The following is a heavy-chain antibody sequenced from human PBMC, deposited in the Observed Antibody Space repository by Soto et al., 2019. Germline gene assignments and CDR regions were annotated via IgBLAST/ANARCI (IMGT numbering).Heavy chain of an antibody. V-gene: IGHV2-5*01. CDR3: AHISGAYSSSWSSYYYDYGMDV. CDR1: GFSLSTSGVG. Sequence: QITLKESGPTLVNPPQPLTLTCPFSGFSLSTSGVGVGWIRQPPGKALEWLALIYWNDDKRYSPSLKSRLTITKDTSKNQVVLTMSNMDPVDTATYYCAHISGAYSSSWSSYYYDYGMDVWGQGTTVTVSS. D-gene: IGHD6-13*01. J-gene: IGHJ6*02. CDR2: IYWNDDK.